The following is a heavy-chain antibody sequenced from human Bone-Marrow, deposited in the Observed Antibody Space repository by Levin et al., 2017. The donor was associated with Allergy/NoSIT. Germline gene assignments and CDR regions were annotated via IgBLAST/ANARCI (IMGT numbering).Heavy chain of an antibody. Sequence: ASVKVSCKASGGTFSSYAISWVRQAPGQGLEWMGGIIPIFGTANYAQKFQGRVTITADESTSTAYMELSSLRSEDTAVYYCARTLYSGYYYYGMDVWGQGTTVTVSS. CDR2: IIPIFGTA. V-gene: IGHV1-69*13. J-gene: IGHJ6*02. CDR3: ARTLYSGYYYYGMDV. CDR1: GGTFSSYA. D-gene: IGHD5-12*01.